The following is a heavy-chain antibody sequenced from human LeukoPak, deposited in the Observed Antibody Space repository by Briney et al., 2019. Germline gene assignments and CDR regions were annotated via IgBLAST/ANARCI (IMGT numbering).Heavy chain of an antibody. D-gene: IGHD5-18*01. J-gene: IGHJ4*02. V-gene: IGHV3-48*03. CDR3: VRDLNTYGPWGN. CDR1: GFTFSSYE. CDR2: ISSSGSTI. Sequence: GGSLTLSCAASGFTFSSYEMNWVRQAPGKGLEWVSYISSSGSTIYYADSVKGRFTISRDNAKNSLYLQMNGLRAEDTAVYYCVRDLNTYGPWGNWGQGTLVTVSP.